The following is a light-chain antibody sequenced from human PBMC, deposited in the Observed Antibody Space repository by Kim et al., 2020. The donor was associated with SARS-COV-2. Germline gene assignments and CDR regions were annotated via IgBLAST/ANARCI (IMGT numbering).Light chain of an antibody. CDR1: QSVSSSY. J-gene: IGKJ2*01. V-gene: IGKV3-20*01. Sequence: EIVLTQSPGTLSLSPGERATLSCRASQSVSSSYLDWCQQKPGQAPRLLIHGASSRATGIPDRFSGSESGTDFSLTISRLEPEDFAVYYCQQYGSSPRTFGQGTKLEI. CDR3: QQYGSSPRT. CDR2: GAS.